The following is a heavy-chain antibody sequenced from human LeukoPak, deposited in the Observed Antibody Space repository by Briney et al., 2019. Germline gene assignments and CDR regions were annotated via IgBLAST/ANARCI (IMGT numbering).Heavy chain of an antibody. Sequence: SETLTLTCAVYGGSFSGYYWNWVRQPPGKGLEWIGEINHSGSTNYNPSLTSPVTISVDTSKNQFSLKLSSVTAADTAVYYCASDVDTAMGGTYWGQGTLVTVSS. CDR3: ASDVDTAMGGTY. J-gene: IGHJ4*02. CDR1: GGSFSGYY. V-gene: IGHV4-34*01. CDR2: INHSGST. D-gene: IGHD5-18*01.